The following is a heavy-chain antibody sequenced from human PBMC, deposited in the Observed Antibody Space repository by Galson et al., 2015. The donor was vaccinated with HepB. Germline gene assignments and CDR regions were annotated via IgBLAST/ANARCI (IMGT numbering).Heavy chain of an antibody. CDR3: AKVPYGSGSPTDAFDI. V-gene: IGHV3-23*01. D-gene: IGHD3-10*01. Sequence: SLRLSCAASGFTFSSYAMSWVRQAPGKGLEWVSAISGSGGSTYYADSVKGRFTISRDNSKNTLYLQMNSLRAEDTAVYYCAKVPYGSGSPTDAFDIWGQGTVVTVSS. CDR2: ISGSGGST. CDR1: GFTFSSYA. J-gene: IGHJ3*02.